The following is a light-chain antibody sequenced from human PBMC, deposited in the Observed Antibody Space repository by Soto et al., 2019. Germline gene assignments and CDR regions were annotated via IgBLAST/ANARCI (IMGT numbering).Light chain of an antibody. CDR2: GAS. J-gene: IGKJ1*01. CDR3: QQYKSWWT. CDR1: QAISGNY. Sequence: EIVLTQSPGTLSLSPGEGASLSCRASQAISGNYLAWYQHKPGQAPRLLMYGASSRATGIPDRFSGSGSGTDFTLTISRLEPEDFAVYYCQQYKSWWTFGRGTNVEIK. V-gene: IGKV3-20*01.